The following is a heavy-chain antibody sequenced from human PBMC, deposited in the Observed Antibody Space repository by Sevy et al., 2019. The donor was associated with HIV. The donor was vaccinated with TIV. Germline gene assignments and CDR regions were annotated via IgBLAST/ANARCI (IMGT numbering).Heavy chain of an antibody. J-gene: IGHJ4*02. V-gene: IGHV3-20*04. Sequence: VGSLRLSCAGYGYRFDDHGMTWVRQAPGKGLEWVSGISWNSAGTGYADSVKGRFTISRDNAKNFLYLQMNSLRVEDTALYYCGRGDSSGWYFDRWGQGTLVTVSS. D-gene: IGHD6-19*01. CDR1: GYRFDDHG. CDR2: ISWNSAGT. CDR3: GRGDSSGWYFDR.